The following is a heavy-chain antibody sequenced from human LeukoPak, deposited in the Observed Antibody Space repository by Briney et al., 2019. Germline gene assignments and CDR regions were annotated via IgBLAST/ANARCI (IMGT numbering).Heavy chain of an antibody. CDR1: GYTFTSYG. Sequence: ASAKVSCQASGYTFTSYGISWVRQAPGQGLEWMGWISAYNGNTNYAQKLQGRVTMTTDTSTSTAYMDLSSLRSDDTAVYYCASQYYDQLGWFDPWGQGTLVTVSS. V-gene: IGHV1-18*01. CDR3: ASQYYDQLGWFDP. CDR2: ISAYNGNT. J-gene: IGHJ5*02. D-gene: IGHD3-16*01.